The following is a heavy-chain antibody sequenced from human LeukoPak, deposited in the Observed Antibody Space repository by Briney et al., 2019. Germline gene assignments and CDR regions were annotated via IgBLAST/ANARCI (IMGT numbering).Heavy chain of an antibody. CDR2: IRAHNGDT. V-gene: IGHV1-18*01. CDR1: GYMFAVFG. CDR3: ARDRYDVGVAFDF. J-gene: IGHJ3*01. D-gene: IGHD3-9*01. Sequence: ASVKVSRKASGYMFAVFGITWVRQAPGQGLEWMGSIRAHNGDTNYAQKFQGRLTMTTDTSATTAYMELRSLKSDDAAVYYCARDRYDVGVAFDFWGQGTMVTVSS.